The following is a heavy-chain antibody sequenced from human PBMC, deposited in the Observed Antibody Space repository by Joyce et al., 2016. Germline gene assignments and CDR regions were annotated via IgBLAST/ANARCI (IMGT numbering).Heavy chain of an antibody. D-gene: IGHD6-25*01. V-gene: IGHV3-30*18. CDR3: AKILTATYSSGWFLDY. J-gene: IGHJ4*02. CDR1: GLTLSNYG. CDR2: ISYDGSYK. Sequence: QVQLVESGGGVVQPGRSLRLSCAASGLTLSNYGVHWVRQAPGKGLEWVVVISYDGSYKYYADSVKGRFTISRDNSKNTVFLEMNSLRTEDTAVYYCAKILTATYSSGWFLDYWGQGTLVTVSS.